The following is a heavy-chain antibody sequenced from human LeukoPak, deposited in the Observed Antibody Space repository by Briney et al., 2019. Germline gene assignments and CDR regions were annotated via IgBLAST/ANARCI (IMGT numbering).Heavy chain of an antibody. CDR1: GRSFSGYY. Sequence: SETLSLTCAVYGRSFSGYYWTWIRQPPGKGLEWIWEINHSGSTNYNPSLKSRVTISVDTSKNQFSLKLSSVTAADTAVYYCASPTSYCSSSSCWDAFDIWGQGTMVTVSS. J-gene: IGHJ3*02. D-gene: IGHD2-2*01. CDR3: ASPTSYCSSSSCWDAFDI. CDR2: INHSGST. V-gene: IGHV4-34*01.